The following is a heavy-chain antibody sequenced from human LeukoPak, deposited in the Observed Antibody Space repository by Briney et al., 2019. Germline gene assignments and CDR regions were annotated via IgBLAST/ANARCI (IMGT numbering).Heavy chain of an antibody. V-gene: IGHV1-69*13. CDR3: ARGGGRRFGELFDYYYMDV. CDR1: GGTFSSYA. CDR2: IIPIFGTA. J-gene: IGHJ6*03. D-gene: IGHD3-10*01. Sequence: SVKVSCKASGGTFSSYAISWVRQAPGQGLEWMGGIIPIFGTANYAQKFQGRVTITADESTSTAYMELSSLRSEDTAVYYCARGGGRRFGELFDYYYMDVWGKGTTVTVSS.